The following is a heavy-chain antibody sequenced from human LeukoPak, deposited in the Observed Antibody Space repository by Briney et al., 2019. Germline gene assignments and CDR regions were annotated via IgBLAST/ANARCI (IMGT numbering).Heavy chain of an antibody. CDR2: ISYDGSNK. Sequence: GGSLRLSCAASGFTFSSYAMHWVRQAPGKGLEWVAVISYDGSNKYYADSVKGRFTISRDNSKNTLYLQMNSLRAEDTAVYYCAREERYDFWSGYTTYYYYMDVWGKGTTVTVSS. J-gene: IGHJ6*03. CDR3: AREERYDFWSGYTTYYYYMDV. CDR1: GFTFSSYA. V-gene: IGHV3-30-3*01. D-gene: IGHD3-3*01.